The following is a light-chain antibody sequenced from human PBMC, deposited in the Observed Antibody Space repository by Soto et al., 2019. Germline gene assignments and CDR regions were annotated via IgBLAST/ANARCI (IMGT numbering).Light chain of an antibody. CDR2: DAS. J-gene: IGKJ4*01. V-gene: IGKV3D-20*01. Sequence: EIVLTQSPATPSLSPGERATLSCGASQSVSSSYLAWYQQKPGLAPRLLLYDASSRATGIPDRFSGSGSGTDFTLTISRLEPEDFAVYYCQQYGSSLLTFGGGTKVEIK. CDR1: QSVSSSY. CDR3: QQYGSSLLT.